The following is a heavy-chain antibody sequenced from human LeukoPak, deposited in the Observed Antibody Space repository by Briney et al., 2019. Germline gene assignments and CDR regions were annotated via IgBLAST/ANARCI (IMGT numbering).Heavy chain of an antibody. CDR1: GDSISSASYS. D-gene: IGHD6-13*01. V-gene: IGHV4-61*02. CDR2: IYTSGST. Sequence: SETLSLTCTVSGDSISSASYSWSWIRQPAGKGLEWIGRIYTSGSTNYNPSLKSRITISVDTSKNHFSLRLDSVTAADKAVYYCARSYSSSSVLSYYYFSMDVWGKGTTVTVSS. CDR3: ARSYSSSSVLSYYYFSMDV. J-gene: IGHJ6*03.